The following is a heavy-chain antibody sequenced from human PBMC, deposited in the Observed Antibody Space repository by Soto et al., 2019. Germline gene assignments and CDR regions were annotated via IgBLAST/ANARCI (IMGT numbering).Heavy chain of an antibody. V-gene: IGHV3-23*01. Sequence: PGGSLRLSCAASGFTFSSYAMSWVRQAPGKGLEWVSAISGSGGSTYYADSVKGRFTISRDTSKNTLYLQMNSLRAEDTAVYYCAKYDSSGPLFDYWGQGTLVTVSS. D-gene: IGHD3-22*01. CDR1: GFTFSSYA. J-gene: IGHJ4*02. CDR2: ISGSGGST. CDR3: AKYDSSGPLFDY.